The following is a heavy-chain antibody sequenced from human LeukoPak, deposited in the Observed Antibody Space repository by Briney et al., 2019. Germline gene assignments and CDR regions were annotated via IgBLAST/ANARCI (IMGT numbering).Heavy chain of an antibody. Sequence: SETLSLTCTVSGYSISSGYYWGWIRQPPGKGLEWIGSIYPSGSTHYYPSLKSRVTISVDASKNQFSLRLSSVTAADTAVYYCAMPRGGRDFGSKRPFDYWGQGTLVTVSS. D-gene: IGHD1-26*01. CDR1: GYSISSGYY. CDR2: IYPSGST. V-gene: IGHV4-38-2*02. CDR3: AMPRGGRDFGSKRPFDY. J-gene: IGHJ4*02.